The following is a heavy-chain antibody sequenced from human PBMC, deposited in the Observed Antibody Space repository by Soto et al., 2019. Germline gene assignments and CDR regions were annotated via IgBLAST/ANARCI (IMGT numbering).Heavy chain of an antibody. D-gene: IGHD3-10*01. CDR3: ARDYGSGSYGDYYYGMDV. CDR2: IYYSGST. Sequence: PSETLSLTCTVSGGSISSYYWSWIRQPPGKGLEWIGYIYYSGSTNYNPSLKSRVTISVDTSKNQFSLKLSSVTAADTAVYYCARDYGSGSYGDYYYGMDVWGQGTTVTVS. V-gene: IGHV4-59*01. J-gene: IGHJ6*01. CDR1: GGSISSYY.